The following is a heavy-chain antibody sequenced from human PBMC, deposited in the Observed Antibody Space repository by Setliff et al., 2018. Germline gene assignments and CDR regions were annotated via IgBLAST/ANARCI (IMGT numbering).Heavy chain of an antibody. CDR1: GYSFTSYW. J-gene: IGHJ5*02. CDR3: ARGYCSSTSCYGNWFDP. D-gene: IGHD2-2*01. Sequence: GESLKLSCKGSGYSFTSYWIGWVRQMPGKGLEWMGIIYPGDSDTRYSPSFQGQVTISADKSISTAYLQWSSLKASDTAMYYCARGYCSSTSCYGNWFDPWGQGTLVTVSS. V-gene: IGHV5-51*01. CDR2: IYPGDSDT.